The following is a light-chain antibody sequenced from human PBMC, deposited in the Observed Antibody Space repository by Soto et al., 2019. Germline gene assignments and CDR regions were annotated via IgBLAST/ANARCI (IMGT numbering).Light chain of an antibody. CDR3: SSYTSSNSYV. CDR1: SSDVGGYKY. CDR2: DVS. Sequence: QSALTQPASVSGSPGQSIAISCTGSSSDVGGYKYVSWYQQHPGKAPKLMIYDVSNRPSGVSDRFSGSKSGNTASLTISGLQCEDEADYYCSSYTSSNSYVFGTGTKLTVL. J-gene: IGLJ1*01. V-gene: IGLV2-14*03.